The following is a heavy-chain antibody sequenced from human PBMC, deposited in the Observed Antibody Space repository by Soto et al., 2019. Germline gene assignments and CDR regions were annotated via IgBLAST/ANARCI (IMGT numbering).Heavy chain of an antibody. Sequence: GGSLRLSCTASGFSVNMNDMSWVRQAPGKGLEWVSVLHGDGSTYCADSVKGRFTISRDNSKNTVDLQMKSLRAEDTALYYCAYYGGNGWVDYWGQGTLVTVSS. V-gene: IGHV3-66*01. CDR2: LHGDGST. D-gene: IGHD2-21*02. CDR1: GFSVNMND. J-gene: IGHJ4*02. CDR3: AYYGGNGWVDY.